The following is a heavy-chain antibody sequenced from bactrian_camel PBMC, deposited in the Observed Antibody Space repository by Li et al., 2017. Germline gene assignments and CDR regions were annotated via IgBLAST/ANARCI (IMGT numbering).Heavy chain of an antibody. D-gene: IGHD4*01. J-gene: IGHJ6*01. V-gene: IGHV3S1*01. Sequence: HVQLVESGGGTVQAGGSLRLSCTASQYTYSSNCVGWFRQAPGKEREGVAAINTGDGSTFYSDSVKGRFTISRDNAKNTLYLQMNSLKSEDTALYYCATDRSYDSDHAPRGGYWGQGTQVTVS. CDR2: INTGDGST. CDR3: ATDRSYDSDHAPRGGY. CDR1: QYTYSSNC.